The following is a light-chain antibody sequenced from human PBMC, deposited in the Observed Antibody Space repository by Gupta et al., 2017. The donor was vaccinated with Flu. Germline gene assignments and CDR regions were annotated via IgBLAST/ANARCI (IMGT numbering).Light chain of an antibody. CDR2: DDD. V-gene: IGLV3-21*02. Sequence: PGQTARIACEGSNIGDKSVNGYKQRTGQAPVVVVYDDDDRPSGIPARFSGANSGNTATLTISGVEAGDEADYFCQVWDSSSDHVFGGGTKLTVL. CDR1: NIGDKS. J-gene: IGLJ2*01. CDR3: QVWDSSSDHV.